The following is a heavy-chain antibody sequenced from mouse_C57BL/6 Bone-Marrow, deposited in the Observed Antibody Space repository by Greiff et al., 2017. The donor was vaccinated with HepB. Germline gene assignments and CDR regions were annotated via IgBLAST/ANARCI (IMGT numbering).Heavy chain of an antibody. Sequence: QVQLKQPGAELVMPGASVKLSCKASGYTFTSYWMHWVKQRPGQGLEWIGEIDPSDSYTNYNQKFKGKSTLTVDKSSSTAYMQLSSLTSEDSAVYYCAADSSGPYYAMDYWGQGTSVTVSS. CDR2: IDPSDSYT. V-gene: IGHV1-69*01. CDR1: GYTFTSYW. D-gene: IGHD3-2*02. CDR3: AADSSGPYYAMDY. J-gene: IGHJ4*01.